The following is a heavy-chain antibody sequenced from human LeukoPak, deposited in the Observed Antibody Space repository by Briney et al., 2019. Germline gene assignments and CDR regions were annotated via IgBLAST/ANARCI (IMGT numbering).Heavy chain of an antibody. D-gene: IGHD6-13*01. CDR1: GGSFSGYY. CDR2: INESGST. Sequence: SETLSLTCAVYGGSFSGYYWSWIRQPPRKGLEWIGEINESGSTNYTPSLKSRFTISLVTSKNQFSLKLSSVTAADTAVNYCARGLRGTPKQQPAELWAQGTLVTVSS. CDR3: ARGLRGTPKQQPAEL. V-gene: IGHV4-34*01. J-gene: IGHJ4*02.